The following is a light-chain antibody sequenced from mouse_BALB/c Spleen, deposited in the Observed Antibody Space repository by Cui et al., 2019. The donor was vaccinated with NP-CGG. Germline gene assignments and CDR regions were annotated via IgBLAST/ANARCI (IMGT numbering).Light chain of an antibody. V-gene: IGLV1*01. Sequence: QAVVAQESELTTSPGETVTLTCRSSTGIVTTSNHANWVQEKPDHLFTGLIGGTNNRAPGVPARFSGSLIGDKAALTITGAQTEDESIYFCALWYSNHWVFGGGTKLTVL. CDR2: GTN. J-gene: IGLJ1*01. CDR1: TGIVTTSNH. CDR3: ALWYSNHWV.